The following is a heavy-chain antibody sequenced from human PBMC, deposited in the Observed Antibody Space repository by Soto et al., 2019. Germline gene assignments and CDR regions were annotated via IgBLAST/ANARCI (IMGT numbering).Heavy chain of an antibody. CDR1: GGSFSGYY. CDR2: INHSGST. D-gene: IGHD3-10*01. Sequence: QVQLQQWGAGLLKPSETLSLTCAVYGGSFSGYYWSWIRQPPGKGLEWIGEINHSGSTNYNPSLKSRVTISVDTSKNQFSLKLSSVTAADTAVYYCARGRAYYYGSGSYYPWGQGTLVTVSS. V-gene: IGHV4-34*01. J-gene: IGHJ5*02. CDR3: ARGRAYYYGSGSYYP.